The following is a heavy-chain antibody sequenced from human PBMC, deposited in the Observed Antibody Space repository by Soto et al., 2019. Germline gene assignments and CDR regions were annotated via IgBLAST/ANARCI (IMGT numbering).Heavy chain of an antibody. CDR1: GYTFTSYG. CDR3: ASTFAVPEWFDP. J-gene: IGHJ5*02. D-gene: IGHD6-19*01. V-gene: IGHV1-18*01. CDR2: ISAYNGNT. Sequence: ASVKGSCKAAGYTFTSYGISWVRQAPGQGLEWMGWISAYNGNTNYAQKLQGRVTMTTDTSTSTAYMELRSLRSDDTAVYYCASTFAVPEWFDPWGQGTLVTVSS.